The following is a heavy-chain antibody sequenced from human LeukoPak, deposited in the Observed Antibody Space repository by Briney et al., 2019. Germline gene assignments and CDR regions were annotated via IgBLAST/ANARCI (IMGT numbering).Heavy chain of an antibody. Sequence: KSSETLSLTCTVSGGSISSSSYYWGWIRQPPGKGLEWIGSIYYSGSTYYNPSLKSRVTISVDTSKNQFSLKLSPVTAADTAVYYCASILTMIVVVTPPPGDYWGQGTLVTVSS. V-gene: IGHV4-39*01. D-gene: IGHD3-22*01. CDR2: IYYSGST. CDR3: ASILTMIVVVTPPPGDY. J-gene: IGHJ4*02. CDR1: GGSISSSSYY.